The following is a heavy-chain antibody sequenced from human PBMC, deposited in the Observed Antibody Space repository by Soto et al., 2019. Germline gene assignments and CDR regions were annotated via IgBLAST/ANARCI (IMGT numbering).Heavy chain of an antibody. D-gene: IGHD2-2*02. CDR1: GFTFSMYS. CDR3: ARDERVVVPAAILKSYYYGMDV. Sequence: GGSLRLSCEVSGFTFSMYSMSWVRQSPGKGLEWVAKIKQDGSEKYYVDSVKGRFTISRDNAKNSLYLQMNSLRAEDTAVYYCARDERVVVPAAILKSYYYGMDVWGQGTTVTVSS. CDR2: IKQDGSEK. J-gene: IGHJ6*02. V-gene: IGHV3-7*03.